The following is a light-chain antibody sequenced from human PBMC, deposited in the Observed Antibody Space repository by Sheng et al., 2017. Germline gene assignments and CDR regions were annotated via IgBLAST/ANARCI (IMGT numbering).Light chain of an antibody. CDR3: QQYGRSPHIT. Sequence: EIVLTQSPGTLSLSPGERATLSCRASQSVSSSHLAWYQQKPGQAPRLLMYGTSSRATGIPDRFSGSGIGTDFTLTISRLEPEDFAVYYCQQYGRSPHITFGQGTRLEI. V-gene: IGKV3-20*01. CDR1: QSVSSSH. CDR2: GTS. J-gene: IGKJ5*01.